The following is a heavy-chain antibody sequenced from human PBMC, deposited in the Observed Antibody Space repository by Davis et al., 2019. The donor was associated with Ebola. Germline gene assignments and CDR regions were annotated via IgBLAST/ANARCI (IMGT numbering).Heavy chain of an antibody. CDR1: GGSISSYY. D-gene: IGHD6-13*01. CDR2: IYYSGST. CDR3: AISGYSSSWSREDY. V-gene: IGHV4-59*08. Sequence: SETLSLTCTVSGGSISSYYWSWIRQPPGKGLEWIGYIYYSGSTNYNPSLKSRVTISVDTSKNQFSLKLSSVTAADTAVYYCAISGYSSSWSREDYWGQGTLVTVSS. J-gene: IGHJ4*02.